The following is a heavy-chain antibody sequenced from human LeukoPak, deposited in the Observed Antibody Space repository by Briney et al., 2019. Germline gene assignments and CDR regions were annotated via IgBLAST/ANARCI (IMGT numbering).Heavy chain of an antibody. Sequence: SETLSLTCTVSGGSISSSNYYWGWIRQPPGKGLEWIGSIYSSGSTYYNPSLESRVTLSVDTSKNQFSLRLSSVTAADTAVYYCARYRDSGGRLAFDIWGQGTMATVSS. CDR2: IYSSGST. J-gene: IGHJ3*02. D-gene: IGHD2-15*01. V-gene: IGHV4-39*07. CDR1: GGSISSSNYY. CDR3: ARYRDSGGRLAFDI.